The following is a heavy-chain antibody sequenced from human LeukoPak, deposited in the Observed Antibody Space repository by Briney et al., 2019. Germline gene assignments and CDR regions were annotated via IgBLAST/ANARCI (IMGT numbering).Heavy chain of an antibody. Sequence: SETLSLTCTVSGGSISSGGYYWSWIRQPPGKGLEWIGYIYHSGSTYYNPSLKSRVTISVDRSKNQFSLKLSSVTAADTAVYYCARGGGVVVPAATWGQGTLVTVSS. D-gene: IGHD2-2*01. CDR2: IYHSGST. CDR3: ARGGGVVVPAAT. J-gene: IGHJ5*02. V-gene: IGHV4-30-2*01. CDR1: GGSISSGGYY.